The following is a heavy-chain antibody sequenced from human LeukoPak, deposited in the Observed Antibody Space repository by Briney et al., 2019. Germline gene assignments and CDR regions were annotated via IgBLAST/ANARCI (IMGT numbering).Heavy chain of an antibody. D-gene: IGHD2-2*01. CDR1: GGSISSYY. CDR3: ARHRYCSSTSCPSRGPFDY. J-gene: IGHJ4*02. V-gene: IGHV4-59*05. Sequence: SETLSLTCTVSGGSISSYYWSWIRQPPGKGLEWIGSIYYSGSTYYNPSLKSRVTISVDTSKNQFSLKLSSVTAADTAVYYCARHRYCSSTSCPSRGPFDYWGQGTLVTVSS. CDR2: IYYSGST.